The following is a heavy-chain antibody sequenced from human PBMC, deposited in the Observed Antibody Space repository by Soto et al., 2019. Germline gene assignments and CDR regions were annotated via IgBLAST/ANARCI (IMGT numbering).Heavy chain of an antibody. CDR3: GSFLQLRPLDY. V-gene: IGHV1-18*01. Sequence: ASVKVSCKASGYTFTSFGIGWVRQAPGQGLEYMGWITVYNGNTSYAQKFQDRVTMTVDTSTSTVYMELRNLISDDTAVYYCGSFLQLRPLDYWGKGTLVTVSS. J-gene: IGHJ4*02. CDR1: GYTFTSFG. CDR2: ITVYNGNT. D-gene: IGHD1-1*01.